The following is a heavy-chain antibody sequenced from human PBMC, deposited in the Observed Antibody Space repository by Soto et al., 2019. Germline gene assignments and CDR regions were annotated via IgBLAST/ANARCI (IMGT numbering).Heavy chain of an antibody. CDR1: GYTFTSYG. V-gene: IGHV1-18*01. CDR3: AITYYYDSSGYLDY. Sequence: GGSVKVSCKASGYTFTSYGISWVRQAPGQGLEWMGWISAYNGNTNYAQKLQGRVTMTTDTSTSTAYMELRSLRSDDTAVYYCAITYYYDSSGYLDYWGQGTLVTVSS. CDR2: ISAYNGNT. J-gene: IGHJ4*02. D-gene: IGHD3-22*01.